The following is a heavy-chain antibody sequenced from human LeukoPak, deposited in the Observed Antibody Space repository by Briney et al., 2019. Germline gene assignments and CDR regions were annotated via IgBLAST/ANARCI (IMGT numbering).Heavy chain of an antibody. J-gene: IGHJ4*02. V-gene: IGHV3-74*01. D-gene: IGHD6-19*01. CDR3: ARWGDSSTYAPY. Sequence: PGGSLRLSCAASGFTFSSYWMHWVRQAPGKGLVWVSRINSDGTSTTYADSVKGRFTISRDNAKNTLYLQMNSLRAEDTAVYYCARWGDSSTYAPYWGQGTLVTVSS. CDR2: INSDGTST. CDR1: GFTFSSYW.